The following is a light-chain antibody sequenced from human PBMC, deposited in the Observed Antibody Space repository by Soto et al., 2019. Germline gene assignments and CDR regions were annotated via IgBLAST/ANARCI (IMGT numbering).Light chain of an antibody. CDR1: SSDVGASDY. Sequence: QSVLTQPASVSESPGQSITISCTGTSSDVGASDYVSWYQQHPGKAPQLIIYEISNRPSGVSNRFSGSKSGNTASLTISGLHAEDESDYYCSSYTTSHTLVFGGGTKLTVL. CDR3: SSYTTSHTLV. J-gene: IGLJ2*01. CDR2: EIS. V-gene: IGLV2-14*01.